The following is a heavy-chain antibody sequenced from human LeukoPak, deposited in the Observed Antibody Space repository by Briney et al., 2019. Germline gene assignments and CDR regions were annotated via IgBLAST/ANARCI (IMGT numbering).Heavy chain of an antibody. CDR3: VKDNEAGGSPFDR. CDR2: ISDNGGST. D-gene: IGHD1-1*01. J-gene: IGHJ4*02. V-gene: IGHV3-64D*06. Sequence: PGGPLRLSCSDSGFILRSHAMHWVRQAPGKGLEYVSRISDNGGSTYYADSVKGRFTISRDNSKNTLYLQMSSLRAVDTAVYYCVKDNEAGGSPFDRWGQGTLVTVSS. CDR1: GFILRSHA.